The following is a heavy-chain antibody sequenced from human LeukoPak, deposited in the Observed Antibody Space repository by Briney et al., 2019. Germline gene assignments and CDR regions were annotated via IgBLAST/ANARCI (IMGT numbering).Heavy chain of an antibody. CDR3: ARGLRSYGGVDY. V-gene: IGHV4-31*03. CDR2: IYYSGST. CDR1: GGSISSGGYS. Sequence: SETLSLTCTVSGGSISSGGYSWSWIRQHPGKGLEWIGYIYYSGSTYYNPSLKSRVTISVDASKNQFSLKLSSVTAADTAVYYCARGLRSYGGVDYWGQGTLVTVSS. J-gene: IGHJ4*02. D-gene: IGHD1-26*01.